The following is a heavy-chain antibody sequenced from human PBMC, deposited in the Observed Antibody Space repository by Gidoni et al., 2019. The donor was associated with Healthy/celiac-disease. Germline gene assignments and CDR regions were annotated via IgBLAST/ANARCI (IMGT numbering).Heavy chain of an antibody. V-gene: IGHV1-8*01. CDR1: GYTFTSYD. D-gene: IGHD2-15*01. J-gene: IGHJ4*02. CDR3: ARGPVVTGDY. CDR2: MNPNSGNT. Sequence: VQLVQSGAQVNKPGASVKVSCKASGYTFTSYDINWVRQATGQGLEWMGWMNPNSGNTGYAQKFQGRVTMTRNTSVSTAYMGLSSLRSEDTAVYFCARGPVVTGDYWGQGTLVTVSS.